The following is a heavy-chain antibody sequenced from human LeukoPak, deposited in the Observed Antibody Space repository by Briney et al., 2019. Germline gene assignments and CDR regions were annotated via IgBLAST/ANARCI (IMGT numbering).Heavy chain of an antibody. J-gene: IGHJ4*02. Sequence: KISCKASGGPFSSYAISWVRQAPGQGLEWMGGIIPIFGTANYAQKFQGRVTITADESTSTAYMELSSLRSEDTAVYYCASLIHLGYCSGGSCLVDYWGQGTLVTVSS. CDR2: IIPIFGTA. V-gene: IGHV1-69*01. CDR3: ASLIHLGYCSGGSCLVDY. D-gene: IGHD2-15*01. CDR1: GGPFSSYA.